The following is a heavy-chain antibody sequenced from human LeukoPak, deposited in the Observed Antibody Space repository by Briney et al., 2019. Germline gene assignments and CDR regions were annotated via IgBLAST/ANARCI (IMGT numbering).Heavy chain of an antibody. Sequence: SETLSLTCTVSGGSISSYYWSWIRQPPGKGLEWIGYVFYSGGTLYNPSLKSRVTISVDTSKTHFSLKLTSVTAADTAVYYCARHITVTYAAFDLWGRGTMVTVSS. J-gene: IGHJ3*01. D-gene: IGHD6-19*01. CDR2: VFYSGGT. CDR1: GGSISSYY. V-gene: IGHV4-59*08. CDR3: ARHITVTYAAFDL.